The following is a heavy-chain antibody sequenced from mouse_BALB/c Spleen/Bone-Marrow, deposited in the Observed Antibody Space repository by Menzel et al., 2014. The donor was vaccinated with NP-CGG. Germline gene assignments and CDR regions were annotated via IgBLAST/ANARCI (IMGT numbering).Heavy chain of an antibody. V-gene: IGHV3-6*02. CDR3: AREGEDYYAMDY. Sequence: ESGPGLVKPSQSLSLTCSVTGYSTTSGYYWNWIRQFPGNKLEWMGYISYDGSNNYNPSLKNRISITRDTSKNQFFLKLNSVTTEDTATYYCAREGEDYYAMDYWGQGTSVTVSS. CDR2: ISYDGSN. CDR1: GYSTTSGYY. J-gene: IGHJ4*01.